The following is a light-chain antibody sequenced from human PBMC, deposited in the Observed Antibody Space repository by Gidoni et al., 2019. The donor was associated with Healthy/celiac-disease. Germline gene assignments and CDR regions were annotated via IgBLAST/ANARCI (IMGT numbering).Light chain of an antibody. CDR3: QQYDNLYT. V-gene: IGKV1-33*01. CDR2: DAS. J-gene: IGKJ2*01. Sequence: DIQMTQSPSSLSASVGDRVTITCQASQYISNYLNWYQQKPGKAPKLLIYDASNLETGVPSSVSGSGSGTDFTFTISSLQPEDIATYYCQQYDNLYTFGQGTKLEIK. CDR1: QYISNY.